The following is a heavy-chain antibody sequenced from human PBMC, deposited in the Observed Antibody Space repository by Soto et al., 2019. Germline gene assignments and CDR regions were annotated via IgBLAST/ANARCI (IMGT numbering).Heavy chain of an antibody. V-gene: IGHV1-69*06. J-gene: IGHJ6*02. CDR2: IIPIFGTA. CDR1: GGTFSSYA. Sequence: SVKVSCKASGGTFSSYAISWVRQAPGQGLEWMGGIIPIFGTANYAQKFQGRVTITADKSTSTAYMELSSLRSEDTAVYYCASPRYSYGSGYYGMDVWGQGTTVTVSS. CDR3: ASPRYSYGSGYYGMDV. D-gene: IGHD5-18*01.